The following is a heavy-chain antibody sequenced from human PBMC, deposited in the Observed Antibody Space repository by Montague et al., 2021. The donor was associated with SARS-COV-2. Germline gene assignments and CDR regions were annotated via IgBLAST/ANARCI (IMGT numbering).Heavy chain of an antibody. CDR2: INHSGST. CDR1: GGSFSGYY. Sequence: SETLSLTCAVYGGSFSGYYWSWIRQPPGKGLEWIGEINHSGSTKYNPSLKSRVTISVDTSKNQFSLKLSSVTAADTAVYYCARGTKRGFTYDYDSCGYASDYWGQGTLVTASS. J-gene: IGHJ4*02. D-gene: IGHD3-22*01. V-gene: IGHV4-34*01. CDR3: ARGTKRGFTYDYDSCGYASDY.